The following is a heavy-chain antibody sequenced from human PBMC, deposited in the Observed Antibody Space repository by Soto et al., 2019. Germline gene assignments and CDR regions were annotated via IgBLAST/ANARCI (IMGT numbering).Heavy chain of an antibody. V-gene: IGHV3-30*04. CDR1: GFNFSSYA. CDR2: LSYDGSNK. CDR3: ARDSVGYCRSTSYRCYYYGMDV. Sequence: QVQLVESGGGVVQPGRSLRLSCAASGFNFSSYALHWVRQGPGKGLEWVAVLSYDGSNKYYADSVKGRFTISRDNSKNTLYLEMNRLRVEDTALYYCARDSVGYCRSTSYRCYYYGMDVWGQGTTVTVSS. D-gene: IGHD2-2*01. J-gene: IGHJ6*02.